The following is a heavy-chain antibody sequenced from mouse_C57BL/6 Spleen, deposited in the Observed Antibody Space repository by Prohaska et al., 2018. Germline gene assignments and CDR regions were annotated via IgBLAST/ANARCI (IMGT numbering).Heavy chain of an antibody. CDR3: AREGYYYAMDY. CDR2: IYPGSGNT. J-gene: IGHJ4*01. V-gene: IGHV1-76*01. Sequence: QVQLKQSGAELVRPGASVKLSCKASGYTFTDYYINWVKQRPGQGLEWIARIYPGSGNTYYNEKFKGKATLTAEKSSSTAYMQLSSLTSEDSAVYFCAREGYYYAMDYWGQGTSVTVSS. CDR1: GYTFTDYY.